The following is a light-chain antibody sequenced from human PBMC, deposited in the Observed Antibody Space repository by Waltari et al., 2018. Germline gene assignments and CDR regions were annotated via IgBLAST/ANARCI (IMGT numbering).Light chain of an antibody. CDR3: QQYYTTPFT. V-gene: IGKV4-1*01. CDR1: PSVLYSSNNKNY. CDR2: WAS. Sequence: DIVMTQSPDSLAVSLGERATRHCKSSPSVLYSSNNKNYLAWYQQKPGQPPKLLIYWASTRESGVPDRFSGSGSGTDFTLTISSLQAEDVAVYYCQQYYTTPFTFGPGTKVDIK. J-gene: IGKJ3*01.